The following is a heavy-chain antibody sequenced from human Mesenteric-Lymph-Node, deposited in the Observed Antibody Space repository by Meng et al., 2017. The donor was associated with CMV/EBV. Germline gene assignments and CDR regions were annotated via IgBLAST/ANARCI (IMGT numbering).Heavy chain of an antibody. CDR1: GFTFSSYA. Sequence: GGSLRLSCAASGFTFSSYAMHWVRQAPGKGLEYVSAISSNGGSTYYADSVKGRFTISRDNSKNTLYPQMGSLRAEDMAVYYCARAGSAALYYYGMDVWGQGTTVTVSS. D-gene: IGHD6-13*01. CDR3: ARAGSAALYYYGMDV. V-gene: IGHV3-64*02. CDR2: ISSNGGST. J-gene: IGHJ6*02.